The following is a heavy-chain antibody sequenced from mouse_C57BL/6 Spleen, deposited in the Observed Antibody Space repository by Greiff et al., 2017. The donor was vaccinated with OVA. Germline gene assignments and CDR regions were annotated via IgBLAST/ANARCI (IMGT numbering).Heavy chain of an antibody. CDR2: ISSGGSYT. Sequence: EVKLVESGGDLVKPGGSLKLSCAASGFTFSSYGMSWVRQTPDKRLEWVATISSGGSYTYYPDSVKGRFTISRDNAKNTLYLQMSSLKSEDTAMYYCARQRGDKRWYFDVWGTGTTVTVSS. V-gene: IGHV5-6*02. CDR1: GFTFSSYG. D-gene: IGHD3-3*01. J-gene: IGHJ1*03. CDR3: ARQRGDKRWYFDV.